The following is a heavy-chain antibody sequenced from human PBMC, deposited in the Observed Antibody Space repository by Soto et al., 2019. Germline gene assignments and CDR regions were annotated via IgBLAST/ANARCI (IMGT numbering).Heavy chain of an antibody. CDR2: ISAGGGTT. CDR3: AKDQNYYGSGSYYRPYFDY. V-gene: IGHV3-23*01. D-gene: IGHD3-10*01. J-gene: IGHJ4*02. CDR1: GFTFSSYA. Sequence: GGSLRLSCASSGFTFSSYAMSWVRQAPGKGLEWVSGISAGGGTTYYADSVRGRFTISRDNSKNTLYLQMNSLRAEDTAVYYCAKDQNYYGSGSYYRPYFDYWGQGALVTVSS.